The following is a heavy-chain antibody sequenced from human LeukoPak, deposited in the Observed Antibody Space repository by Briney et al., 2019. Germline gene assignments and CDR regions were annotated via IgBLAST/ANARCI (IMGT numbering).Heavy chain of an antibody. D-gene: IGHD6-13*01. CDR3: ARGKRYSSSWFYNRFDP. V-gene: IGHV3-13*01. CDR1: GFTFSSYD. Sequence: GGSLRLSCEVSGFTFSSYDMHWVRQTTGKGLEWVSGIGTTGDTHYPDSVKGRFTVSRENAKNSLYLQMNSLRAGDTAVHYCARGKRYSSSWFYNRFDPWGQGTLVTVSS. J-gene: IGHJ5*02. CDR2: IGTTGDT.